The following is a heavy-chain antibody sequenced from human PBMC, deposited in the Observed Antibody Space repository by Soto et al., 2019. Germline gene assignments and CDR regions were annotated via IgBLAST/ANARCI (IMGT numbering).Heavy chain of an antibody. J-gene: IGHJ5*02. CDR2: IYSGGST. D-gene: IGHD3-16*01. Sequence: GGSLRVSCSASGVTVSSNYMSWVRQAPGKGLEWVSVIYSGGSTYYADSVKGRFTISRDNSKNTLYLQMNSLRAEDTAVYYCARDSTHSKWGVLSWFDPWGQGTLVTVSS. CDR3: ARDSTHSKWGVLSWFDP. CDR1: GVTVSSNY. V-gene: IGHV3-53*01.